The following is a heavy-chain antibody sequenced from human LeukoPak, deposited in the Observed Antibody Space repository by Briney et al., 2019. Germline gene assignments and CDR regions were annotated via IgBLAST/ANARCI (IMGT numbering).Heavy chain of an antibody. J-gene: IGHJ4*02. V-gene: IGHV1-69*04. CDR1: GGTFSSYA. Sequence: SVKVSCKASGGTFSSYAISWVRQAPGQGLEWMGRIIPILGIANYAQKFQGRVTITADKSTSTAYMELSSLRSEDTAVYYCARTPSYSYGHDYWGQGTLVTVSS. D-gene: IGHD5-18*01. CDR2: IIPILGIA. CDR3: ARTPSYSYGHDY.